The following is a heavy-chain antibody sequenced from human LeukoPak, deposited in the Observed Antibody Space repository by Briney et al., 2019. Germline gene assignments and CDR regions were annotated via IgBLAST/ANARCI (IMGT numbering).Heavy chain of an antibody. J-gene: IGHJ4*02. V-gene: IGHV1-18*01. D-gene: IGHD4-17*01. CDR3: ARDGLTPVTTPIDY. Sequence: ASVKVSCKSSGYTFTSYGISWVRQAPGQGLEWMGWISGYNGNTNYAQNLQGRVTMTTDTSTSTAYMELRSLRSDDTAVYYCARDGLTPVTTPIDYWGQGTLVTVSS. CDR2: ISGYNGNT. CDR1: GYTFTSYG.